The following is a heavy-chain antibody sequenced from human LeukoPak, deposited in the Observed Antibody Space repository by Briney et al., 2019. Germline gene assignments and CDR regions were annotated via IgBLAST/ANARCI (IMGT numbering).Heavy chain of an antibody. V-gene: IGHV3-48*01. D-gene: IGHD2-15*01. CDR1: GFTFSDYS. J-gene: IGHJ4*02. Sequence: GGSLRLSCAGSGFTFSDYSLIWVRQAPGEGLEWVSYINSNSRTIYYADSVKGRFAMSRDNDKNLMYLQMNSLKAEDTAVYYCARDCSGRNWARDFDYWGQGTLVTVSS. CDR3: ARDCSGRNWARDFDY. CDR2: INSNSRTI.